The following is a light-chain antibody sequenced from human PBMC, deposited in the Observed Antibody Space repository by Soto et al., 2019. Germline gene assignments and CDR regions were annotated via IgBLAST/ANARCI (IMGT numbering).Light chain of an antibody. CDR3: QQYDVPLFT. Sequence: EVVLTQSPGTLSLSPGDRATLYCRASQSLTWNYLAWYQSKPGQPPRLLVYGVSARATGVPDRFSGSGSGTDFTLTISRLESEDFAVYYCQQYDVPLFTFGQGTKREIK. V-gene: IGKV3-20*01. CDR1: QSLTWNY. CDR2: GVS. J-gene: IGKJ2*01.